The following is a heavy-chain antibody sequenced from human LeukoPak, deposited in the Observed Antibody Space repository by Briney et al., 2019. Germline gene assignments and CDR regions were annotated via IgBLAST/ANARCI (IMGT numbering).Heavy chain of an antibody. CDR2: IYSGGST. CDR3: ARKGITAFFDY. V-gene: IGHV3-66*01. CDR1: GFTFSSYS. D-gene: IGHD1-14*01. J-gene: IGHJ4*02. Sequence: GGSLRLSCAASGFTFSSYSMNWVRQAPGKGLEWVSVIYSGGSTYYADSMKGRFTISRDNSKNTLYLQVNSLRAEDTAVYYCARKGITAFFDYWGQGTLVTVSS.